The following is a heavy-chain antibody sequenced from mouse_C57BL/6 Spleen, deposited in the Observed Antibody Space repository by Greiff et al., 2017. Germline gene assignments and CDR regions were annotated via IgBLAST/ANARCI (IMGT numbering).Heavy chain of an antibody. V-gene: IGHV1-18*01. Sequence: EVQLQQSGPELVKPGASVKIPCKASGYTFTDYNMDWVKQSHGKSLEWIGDINPNNGGNIYNKKFKGKATLTVDKSSSTAYMELRSLKSEDTAVYYCARLGFTTVLSTGGYFDVWGTGTTVTVSS. CDR2: INPNNGGN. J-gene: IGHJ1*03. CDR1: GYTFTDYN. CDR3: ARLGFTTVLSTGGYFDV. D-gene: IGHD1-1*01.